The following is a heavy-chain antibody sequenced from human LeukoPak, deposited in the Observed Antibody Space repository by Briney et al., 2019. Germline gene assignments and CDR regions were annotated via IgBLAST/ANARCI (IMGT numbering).Heavy chain of an antibody. D-gene: IGHD3-16*01. CDR1: GFSFSDYD. CDR3: GRAFPPLRTSSAGDL. CDR2: ISGRSSHV. Sequence: TPGGSLRLSCSASGFSFSDYDMNWVRQAPGKGLEWVSAISGRSSHVYHGESVKGRFTISRDNAKNSLYLQLDSLGVEDTAVYYCGRAFPPLRTSSAGDLWGQGTLVTVSS. J-gene: IGHJ1*01. V-gene: IGHV3-21*01.